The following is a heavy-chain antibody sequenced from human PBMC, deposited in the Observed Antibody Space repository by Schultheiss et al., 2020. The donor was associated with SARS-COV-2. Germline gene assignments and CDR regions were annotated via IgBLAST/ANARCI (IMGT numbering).Heavy chain of an antibody. CDR3: ARDRRYSYGFGLMVY. D-gene: IGHD5-18*01. J-gene: IGHJ4*02. V-gene: IGHV3-30*01. CDR2: ISYDGSNK. CDR1: GFTFSSYA. Sequence: GESLKISCAASGFTFSSYAMHWVRQAPGKGLEWVAVISYDGSNKYYADSVKGRFTISRDNSKNTLYLQMNSLRAEDTAVYYCARDRRYSYGFGLMVYWGQGTLVTVSS.